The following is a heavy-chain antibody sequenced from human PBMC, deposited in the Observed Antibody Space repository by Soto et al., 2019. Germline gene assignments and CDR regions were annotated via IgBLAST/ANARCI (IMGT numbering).Heavy chain of an antibody. D-gene: IGHD2-2*01. Sequence: VESGGGLVKPGGSLRLTCVAAVFTFRSYPMSWFRQAPGQGPEWVATISEYSDYIYYADSVKGSFTISRDNAKNSRYMPLDSLRPEDTAVYYCARDSPMVGFCSITTCLGGFDVWGPGTVVTVSS. CDR3: ARDSPMVGFCSITTCLGGFDV. CDR2: ISEYSDYI. CDR1: VFTFRSYP. V-gene: IGHV3-21*01. J-gene: IGHJ3*01.